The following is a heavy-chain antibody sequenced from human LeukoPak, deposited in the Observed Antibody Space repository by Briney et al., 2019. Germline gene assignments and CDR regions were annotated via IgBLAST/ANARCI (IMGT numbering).Heavy chain of an antibody. Sequence: GESLKISCKGSGYRFTSYWIGWGRPVPGKGLEWMGIIYPGDSDTRYSPSFQGQVTISADKSISTAYLQWSSLKASDTAMYYCARSRLAGVGGNWFDPWGQGTLVTVSS. J-gene: IGHJ5*02. V-gene: IGHV5-51*01. CDR2: IYPGDSDT. CDR3: ARSRLAGVGGNWFDP. CDR1: GYRFTSYW. D-gene: IGHD3-16*01.